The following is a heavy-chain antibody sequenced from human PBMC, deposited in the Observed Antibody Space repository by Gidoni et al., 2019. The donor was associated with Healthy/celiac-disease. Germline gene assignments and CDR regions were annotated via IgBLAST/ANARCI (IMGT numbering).Heavy chain of an antibody. V-gene: IGHV3-23*04. J-gene: IGHJ4*02. D-gene: IGHD4-4*01. CDR1: GFTFSSYA. CDR2: ISGSGVNT. Sequence: EVQLVESGGGLVQPGGSLRLSCAASGFTFSSYAMSWVRQAPGKGLEWVSAISGSGVNTYYADSVKGRFIISRDHSKNTLYLQVNSLRAEDTAVYYCAKDGYSNYGYFDYWGQGTLVTVSS. CDR3: AKDGYSNYGYFDY.